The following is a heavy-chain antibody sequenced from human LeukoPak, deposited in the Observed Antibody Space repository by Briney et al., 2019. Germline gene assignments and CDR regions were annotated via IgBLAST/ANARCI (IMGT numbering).Heavy chain of an antibody. CDR1: GGSFSGYY. Sequence: SETLSLTCAVYGGSFSGYYWSWIRQPPGKGLEWIGEINHSGSTNYNPSLKSRVTISVDTSKNQFSLKLSSVTAADTAVYYCARGQGYYDSSGLIYFQHWGQGTLVTVSS. CDR2: INHSGST. CDR3: ARGQGYYDSSGLIYFQH. J-gene: IGHJ1*01. V-gene: IGHV4-34*01. D-gene: IGHD3-22*01.